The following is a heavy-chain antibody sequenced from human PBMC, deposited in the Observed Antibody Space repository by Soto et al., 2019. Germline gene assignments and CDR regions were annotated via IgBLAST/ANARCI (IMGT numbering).Heavy chain of an antibody. CDR3: ARDSLREQWLPWYYYYGMDV. V-gene: IGHV3-30-3*01. CDR2: ISYDGSNK. CDR1: GFTFSSYA. Sequence: GGSLRLSCAASGFTFSSYAMHWVRQAPGKGLEWVAVISYDGSNKYYADSVKGRFTISRDNSKNTLYLQMNSLRAEDTAVYYCARDSLREQWLPWYYYYGMDVWGQGTTVTVSS. D-gene: IGHD6-19*01. J-gene: IGHJ6*02.